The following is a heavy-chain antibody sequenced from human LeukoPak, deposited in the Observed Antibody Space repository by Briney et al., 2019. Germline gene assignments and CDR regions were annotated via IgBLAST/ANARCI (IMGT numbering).Heavy chain of an antibody. CDR1: GGSFSGYY. V-gene: IGHV4-34*01. J-gene: IGHJ4*02. CDR3: ARTNKRITMVRGVFGFRYFDY. Sequence: SETLSLTCAVYGGSFSGYYWSWIRQPPGKGLEWIGEINHSGSTNYNPSLKSRVTISVDTSKNQFSLKLSSVTAADTAVYYCARTNKRITMVRGVFGFRYFDYWGQGTLVTVSS. D-gene: IGHD3-10*01. CDR2: INHSGST.